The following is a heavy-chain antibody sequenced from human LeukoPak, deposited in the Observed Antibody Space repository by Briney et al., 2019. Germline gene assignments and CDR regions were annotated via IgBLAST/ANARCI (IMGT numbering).Heavy chain of an antibody. CDR2: IRYDGSNK. Sequence: PGGSLRLSCAASGFTFSSYGMHWVRQAPGKGLEWVAFIRYDGSNKYYADSVKGRFTISRGNSKNTLYLQMNSLRAEDTAVYYCAKDKDLGNVLRYFDWSLGELDPWGQGTLVTVSS. CDR1: GFTFSSYG. V-gene: IGHV3-30*02. D-gene: IGHD3-9*01. CDR3: AKDKDLGNVLRYFDWSLGELDP. J-gene: IGHJ5*02.